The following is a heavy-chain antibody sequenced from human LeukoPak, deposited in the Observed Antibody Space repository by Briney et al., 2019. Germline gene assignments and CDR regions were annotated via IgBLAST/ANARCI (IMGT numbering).Heavy chain of an antibody. Sequence: PGGSLRLSCAASGFTFSSYWMSWVRQAPGKGLEWVANIKQDGSEKYYVDSVKGRFTISRDNAKNSLYLQMNSLRAEDTAVYYCARVYSNYVFYYYMDVWGKGTTVTVSS. D-gene: IGHD4-11*01. V-gene: IGHV3-7*01. CDR2: IKQDGSEK. CDR1: GFTFSSYW. J-gene: IGHJ6*03. CDR3: ARVYSNYVFYYYMDV.